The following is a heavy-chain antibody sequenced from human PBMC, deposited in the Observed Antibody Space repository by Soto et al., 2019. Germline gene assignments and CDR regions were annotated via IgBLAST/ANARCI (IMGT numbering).Heavy chain of an antibody. Sequence: ASVKVSCKASGYTFISYYMHWVRQAPGQGLEWMGLINPSGGSTTYAQKFQGRVTMTRVTSTSTVYMELSSLGSEDTAVYYCARRRNGFDIWGQGTMVTVSS. V-gene: IGHV1-46*01. CDR2: INPSGGST. J-gene: IGHJ3*02. CDR1: GYTFISYY. CDR3: ARRRNGFDI.